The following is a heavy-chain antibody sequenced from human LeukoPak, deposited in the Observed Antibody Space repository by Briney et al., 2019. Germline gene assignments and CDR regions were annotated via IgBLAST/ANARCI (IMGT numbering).Heavy chain of an antibody. CDR3: ARARGGTLSYMDV. J-gene: IGHJ6*03. Sequence: GGSLRLSCAASGFSLSSYDMQWVRLPAGKGLEWVSAVGTAGDSYYLGSVKGRFTISRNDAKNSFYLQMNSLRGGDTAVYYCARARGGTLSYMDVWGKRTTVIVSS. V-gene: IGHV3-13*01. CDR2: VGTAGDS. D-gene: IGHD1-26*01. CDR1: GFSLSSYD.